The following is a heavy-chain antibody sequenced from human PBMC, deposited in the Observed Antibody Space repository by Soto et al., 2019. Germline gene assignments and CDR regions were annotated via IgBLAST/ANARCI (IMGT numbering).Heavy chain of an antibody. Sequence: TLSLTCTVSGGSISSYYWSWIRQPPGKGLEWIGYIYYSGSTNYNPSLKSRVTISVDTSKNQFSLKLSSVTAADTAVYYCARHYDYIWGSYDYWGQGTLVTVSS. V-gene: IGHV4-59*08. J-gene: IGHJ4*02. CDR2: IYYSGST. D-gene: IGHD3-16*01. CDR1: GGSISSYY. CDR3: ARHYDYIWGSYDY.